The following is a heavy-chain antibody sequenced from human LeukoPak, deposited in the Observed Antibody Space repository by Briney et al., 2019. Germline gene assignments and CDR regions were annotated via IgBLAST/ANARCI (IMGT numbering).Heavy chain of an antibody. J-gene: IGHJ4*02. V-gene: IGHV3-23*01. D-gene: IGHD1-1*01. CDR3: AKDKTTYNWWEVIES. CDR2: ITHNCGDS. Sequence: PGGSLRLSCVASGFTFSSYAMSWVRQAPGKGLEWVALITHNCGDSYDADSVKGRFDSSRDNSKKKLYLEMNDLRAEDTALYFCAKDKTTYNWWEVIESWGQGALVTVSS. CDR1: GFTFSSYA.